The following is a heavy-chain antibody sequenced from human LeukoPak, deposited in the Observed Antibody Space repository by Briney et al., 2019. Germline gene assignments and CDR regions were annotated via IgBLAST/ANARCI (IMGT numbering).Heavy chain of an antibody. CDR2: ITPSGGT. Sequence: ASVKVSCKASGYTFTSYAMHWVRQAPGQGLEWMGWITPSGGTNYPQKFQGRVAITRDTSIATSYMDLSRLTSDDTAVYYCARDRYGDGFAHFDYWGQGALVTVSS. J-gene: IGHJ4*02. V-gene: IGHV1-2*02. CDR1: GYTFTSYA. D-gene: IGHD5-24*01. CDR3: ARDRYGDGFAHFDY.